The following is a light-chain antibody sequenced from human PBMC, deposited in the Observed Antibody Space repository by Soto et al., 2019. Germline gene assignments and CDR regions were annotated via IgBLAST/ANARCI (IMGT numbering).Light chain of an antibody. V-gene: IGKV3-11*01. CDR1: QSVSDY. J-gene: IGKJ4*01. CDR3: QQYGSSLLT. Sequence: EIVFTPSPATPSLSPGERATPSCRASQSVSDYLAWYQQKPGQPPRLLIYDASKRATGIPPRFSGSGSTTDFTLTISRLEPEDSAVYYCQQYGSSLLTFGGGTKVDIK. CDR2: DAS.